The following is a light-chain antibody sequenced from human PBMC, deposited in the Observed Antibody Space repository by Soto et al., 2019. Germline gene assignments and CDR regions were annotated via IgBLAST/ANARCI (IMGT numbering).Light chain of an antibody. CDR2: AAS. J-gene: IGKJ5*01. CDR3: QQSYSTPIT. V-gene: IGKV1-39*01. CDR1: QSISSY. Sequence: RRTRWPSSLSTSVGDRVTITCRASQSISSYLNWYQQKPGKAPKLLIYAASSLQSGVPSRFSGSGSGTDFTLTISSLQPEDFATYYCQQSYSTPITFGQGTRLEIK.